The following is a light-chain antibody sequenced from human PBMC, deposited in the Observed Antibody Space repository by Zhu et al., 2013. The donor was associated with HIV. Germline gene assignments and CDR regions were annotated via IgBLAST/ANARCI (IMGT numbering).Light chain of an antibody. CDR2: GAS. V-gene: IGKV1-9*01. CDR3: QQLYSFPLT. CDR1: QVIDNF. J-gene: IGKJ4*01. Sequence: DIQLSQSATFLYASIGDTVTITCRASQVIDNFLAWYQQVPGAAPSLIIYGASKLQFGVPPRFSASASGTDFTLTITNLQPQDFAFYFCQQLYSFPLTFGGGPKV.